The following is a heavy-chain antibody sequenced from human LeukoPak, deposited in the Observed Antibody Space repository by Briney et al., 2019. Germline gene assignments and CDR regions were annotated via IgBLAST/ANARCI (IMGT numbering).Heavy chain of an antibody. Sequence: ASVKVSCKASGYTFTGHNMHWVRQAPGQGLEWMGWINPNSGGTNYAQKFQGRVTMTRDTSISTTYMELTRLTSDDTAVYYCATERVPNIVYWGQGTLVTVSS. J-gene: IGHJ4*02. CDR2: INPNSGGT. CDR3: ATERVPNIVY. CDR1: GYTFTGHN. D-gene: IGHD4/OR15-4a*01. V-gene: IGHV1-2*02.